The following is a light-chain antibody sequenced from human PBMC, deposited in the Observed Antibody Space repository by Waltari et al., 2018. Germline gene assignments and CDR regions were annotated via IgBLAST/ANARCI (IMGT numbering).Light chain of an antibody. CDR1: SNDVGFSNS. J-gene: IGLJ3*02. V-gene: IGLV2-14*03. CDR2: DVS. Sequence: QSALTQPASVSGSPGQSVTISCTGTSNDVGFSNSVSWYQDHPGQGPKVIIYDVSDRPAGVSARFSGSKSGNTASLTSSGLQAEDEDDYYCSSESSDKVVLFGGGTKVTVL. CDR3: SSESSDKVVL.